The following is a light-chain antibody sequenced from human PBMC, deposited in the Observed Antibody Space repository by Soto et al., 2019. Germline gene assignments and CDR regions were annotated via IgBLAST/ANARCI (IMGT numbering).Light chain of an antibody. CDR1: HSVSSSF. V-gene: IGKV3-20*01. Sequence: ILLTQSPGTLSLSPLERATLSFMSIHSVSSSFLAWYQQRPGQAPRLLIYGASSRATGIPDRFSGSGSGTEFTLTISSLQSEDFAVYYCQQYNNWPALTFGGGTKVDIK. CDR2: GAS. J-gene: IGKJ4*01. CDR3: QQYNNWPALT.